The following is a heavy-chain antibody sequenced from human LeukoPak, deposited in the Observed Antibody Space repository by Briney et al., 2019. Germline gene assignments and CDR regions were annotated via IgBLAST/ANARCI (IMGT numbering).Heavy chain of an antibody. D-gene: IGHD3-16*01. V-gene: IGHV3-21*01. CDR1: GFTFSNYS. J-gene: IGHJ6*02. CDR2: ISSSSSYI. Sequence: PGGSLRLSCAASGFTFSNYSMHWVRQAPGKGLVWVSSISSSSSYIYYADSVKGRFTISRDNAKNSLYLQMNSLRAEDTAVYYCARDWGYYYYYGMDVWGQGTTVTVSS. CDR3: ARDWGYYYYYGMDV.